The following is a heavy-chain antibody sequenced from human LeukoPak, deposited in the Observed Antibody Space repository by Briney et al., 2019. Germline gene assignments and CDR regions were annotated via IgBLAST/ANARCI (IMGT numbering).Heavy chain of an antibody. V-gene: IGHV3-30*18. CDR2: ISHDGSSK. CDR1: GFTFSSYG. D-gene: IGHD2-2*01. Sequence: GGSLILSCAASGFTFSSYGMGWVRQAPGKGLEWVAVISHDGSSKYFADSVKGRFTIARDNPKNMVDLQMHSLRAEDTAVYYCAKSIRFCSSSSCFAGYYNYGLHVWGQGTTVIVSS. J-gene: IGHJ6*02. CDR3: AKSIRFCSSSSCFAGYYNYGLHV.